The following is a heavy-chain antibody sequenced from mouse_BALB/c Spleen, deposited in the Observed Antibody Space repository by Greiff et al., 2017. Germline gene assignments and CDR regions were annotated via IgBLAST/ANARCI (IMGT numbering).Heavy chain of an antibody. J-gene: IGHJ3*01. CDR1: GYTFTDYN. D-gene: IGHD2-1*01. V-gene: IGHV1S29*02. CDR2: IYPYNGGT. Sequence: EVQLQQSGPELVKPGASVKISCKASGYTFTDYNMHWVKQSHGKSLEWIGYIYPYNGGTGYNQKFKSKATLTVDNSSSTAYMELRSLTSEDSAVYYCARGVYGNYLWFAYWGQGTLVTVSA. CDR3: ARGVYGNYLWFAY.